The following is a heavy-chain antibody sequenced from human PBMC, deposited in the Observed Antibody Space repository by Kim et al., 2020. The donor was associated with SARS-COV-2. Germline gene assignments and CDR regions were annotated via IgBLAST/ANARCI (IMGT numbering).Heavy chain of an antibody. CDR2: ISGSGGST. CDR3: AKGGLVLLWFGEPIDY. V-gene: IGHV3-23*01. CDR1: GFTFSSYA. J-gene: IGHJ4*02. Sequence: GGSLRLSCAASGFTFSSYAMSWVRQAPGKGLEWVSAISGSGGSTYYADSVKGRFTISRDNSKNTLYLQMNSLRAEDTAVYYCAKGGLVLLWFGEPIDYWGQGTLVTVSS. D-gene: IGHD3-10*01.